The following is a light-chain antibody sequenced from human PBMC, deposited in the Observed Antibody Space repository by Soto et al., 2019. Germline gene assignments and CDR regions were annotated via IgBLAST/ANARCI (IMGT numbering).Light chain of an antibody. CDR2: DAS. V-gene: IGKV3-11*01. Sequence: EIVLTQSPATLSLSPGERATLSCRATQSVRSSLAWYLQQPGQAPRLLIYDASKRATGIPARFSGSGSWTDFTLTIISLESKDFAVYYCQQRSNWPGTFGQGTKVEIK. CDR1: QSVRSS. J-gene: IGKJ1*01. CDR3: QQRSNWPGT.